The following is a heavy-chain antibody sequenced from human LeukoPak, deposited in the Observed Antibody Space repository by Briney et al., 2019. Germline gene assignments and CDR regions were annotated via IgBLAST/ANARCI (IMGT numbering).Heavy chain of an antibody. Sequence: GASVKVSCKASGGTFSSYAISWVRQAPGQGLEWMGGIIPIFGTANHAQKFQGRVTITADESTSTAYMELSSLRSEDTAVYYCASNYYDSSGYYSLDYWGQGTLVTVSS. CDR2: IIPIFGTA. CDR1: GGTFSSYA. D-gene: IGHD3-22*01. J-gene: IGHJ4*02. CDR3: ASNYYDSSGYYSLDY. V-gene: IGHV1-69*13.